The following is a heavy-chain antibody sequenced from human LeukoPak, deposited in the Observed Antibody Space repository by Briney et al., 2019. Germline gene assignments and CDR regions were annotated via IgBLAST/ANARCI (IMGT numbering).Heavy chain of an antibody. CDR3: ARIGYSYGGP. V-gene: IGHV6-1*01. D-gene: IGHD5-18*01. CDR2: TYYRSKWYN. Sequence: SQTLSLTCAISGDSVSSNSSAWNWIRQSPSRGLEWLGRTYYRSKWYNDYAVSVKGRITINPDTSKNHFSLQLNSVTPEDTAIYHCARIGYSYGGPWGQGTLVTVSS. J-gene: IGHJ5*02. CDR1: GDSVSSNSSA.